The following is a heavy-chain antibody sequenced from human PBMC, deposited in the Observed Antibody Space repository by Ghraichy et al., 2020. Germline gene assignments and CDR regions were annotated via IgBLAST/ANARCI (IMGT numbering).Heavy chain of an antibody. D-gene: IGHD1-1*01. J-gene: IGHJ4*02. CDR3: ARDHTGTGDY. CDR2: ITADGGTT. Sequence: GGSLRLSCAASGFTFSTFAMHWVRQAPGEGLEYVSSITADGGTTYYGNSVKRRFTIYRDNSKNTLYLQMGSLRVEDTALYYCARDHTGTGDYWGQGTLVTVSS. V-gene: IGHV3-64*01. CDR1: GFTFSTFA.